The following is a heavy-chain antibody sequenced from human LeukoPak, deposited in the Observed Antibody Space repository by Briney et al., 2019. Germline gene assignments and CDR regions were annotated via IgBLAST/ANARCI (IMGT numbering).Heavy chain of an antibody. V-gene: IGHV3-21*01. J-gene: IGHJ6*03. CDR2: ISSSSSYI. CDR1: GFTFSSYS. CDR3: IRDSNRFYMDV. D-gene: IGHD2/OR15-2a*01. Sequence: GGSLRLSCAASGFTFSSYSMNWVRQAPGKGLEWVSSISSSSSYIYYADSVKGRFTISRDNAKNTLYLQMNSLTAEDTAIYYCIRDSNRFYMDVWGKGTTVTVSS.